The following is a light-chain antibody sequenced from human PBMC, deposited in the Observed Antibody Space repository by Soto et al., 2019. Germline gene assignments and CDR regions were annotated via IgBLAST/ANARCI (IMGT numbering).Light chain of an antibody. V-gene: IGKV1-17*02. CDR2: DAS. CDR3: QQFYNYPRT. Sequence: DIQITQSPSSLSSSVGDRVTITCRAIQGIRNDLGWYQQKPGKAPKRLIYDASTLQTGVPSRFSGSGSGTDFTLTISYLQSEDFGTYYCQQFYNYPRTFGQGTKVDIK. J-gene: IGKJ1*01. CDR1: QGIRND.